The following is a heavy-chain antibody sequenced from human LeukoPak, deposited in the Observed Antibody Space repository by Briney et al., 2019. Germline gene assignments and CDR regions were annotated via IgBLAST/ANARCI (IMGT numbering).Heavy chain of an antibody. CDR3: AKERVAGAGNPYFDF. D-gene: IGHD6-13*01. J-gene: IGHJ4*02. Sequence: GRSLRLASPAAAFTVSSHAMGCDRQAPGEWLEWVSAIRGSGGSTYYADSVKGRFTISRDNSKITLNLQKNSQRAEDTAVYYCAKERVAGAGNPYFDFWGQGTLVTVSS. CDR1: AFTVSSHA. CDR2: IRGSGGST. V-gene: IGHV3-23*01.